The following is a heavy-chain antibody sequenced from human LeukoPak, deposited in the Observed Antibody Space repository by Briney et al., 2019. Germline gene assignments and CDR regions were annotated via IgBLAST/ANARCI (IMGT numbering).Heavy chain of an antibody. Sequence: SETLSLTCTVSGGSISSGSYYWTWIRQPAGKGLEWIGRIYTSGSTNYNPSLKSRVTISVDTSKNQFSLKLSSVTAADTAVYYCATLGYSYGTDYWGQGTLVTVSS. J-gene: IGHJ4*02. CDR1: GGSISSGSYY. CDR3: ATLGYSYGTDY. V-gene: IGHV4-61*02. D-gene: IGHD5-18*01. CDR2: IYTSGST.